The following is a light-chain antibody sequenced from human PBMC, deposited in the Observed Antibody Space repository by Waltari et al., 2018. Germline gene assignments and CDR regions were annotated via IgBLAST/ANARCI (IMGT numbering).Light chain of an antibody. CDR3: SSYTSSSTRGVV. CDR1: SSDVGGYNF. Sequence: QSALTQPASVSGSPGQSIILSCTGTSSDVGGYNFVSWSQQHPGKAPKLMIYDVTKRPSGVSDRFSGSKSGNTASLTISGLQAEDEADYYCSSYTSSSTRGVVFGGGTKVTVI. V-gene: IGLV2-14*01. CDR2: DVT. J-gene: IGLJ2*01.